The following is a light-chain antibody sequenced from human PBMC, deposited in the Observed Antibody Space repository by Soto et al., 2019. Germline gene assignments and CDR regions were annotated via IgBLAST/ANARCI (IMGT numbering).Light chain of an antibody. CDR2: GAS. Sequence: EIVLAQSPGTLSLSPGGRATLSCRASQSVSSSYLAWYQQKPGQAPRLLIYGASSRATGIPDRFSGSGFGTDFTLTISSLEPEDFAVYYCQQSSNGATFGPGTKVDI. CDR3: QQSSNGAT. CDR1: QSVSSSY. J-gene: IGKJ3*01. V-gene: IGKV3D-20*02.